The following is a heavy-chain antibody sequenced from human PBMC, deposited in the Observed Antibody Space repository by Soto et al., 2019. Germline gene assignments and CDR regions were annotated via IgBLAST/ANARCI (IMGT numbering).Heavy chain of an antibody. CDR1: GYTFTSYD. D-gene: IGHD3-10*01. CDR3: ARVRPLYGSGSYYYYYGMDV. Sequence: ASVKVSCKASGYTFTSYDINWVRQATGQGLEWMGWMNPNSGNTGYAQKFQGRVTMTRNTSISTAYMELSSLRSEDTAVYYCARVRPLYGSGSYYYYYGMDVWGQGTTVTVS. J-gene: IGHJ6*02. CDR2: MNPNSGNT. V-gene: IGHV1-8*01.